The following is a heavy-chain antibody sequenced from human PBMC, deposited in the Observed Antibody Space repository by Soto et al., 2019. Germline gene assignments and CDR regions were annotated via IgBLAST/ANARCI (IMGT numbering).Heavy chain of an antibody. CDR2: ISAHNGNT. J-gene: IGHJ4*02. CDR1: GYAFTTYC. Sequence: QVHLVQSGAEVKKPRASVKVSCKGSGYAFTTYCITWVRQAPGQGLEWMGWISAHNGNTNYAQKLQGRVTVTRDTSTSTAYMELRSLRSDDTAVYYCARGRYGDYWGQGALVTVSS. V-gene: IGHV1-18*01. CDR3: ARGRYGDY. D-gene: IGHD1-1*01.